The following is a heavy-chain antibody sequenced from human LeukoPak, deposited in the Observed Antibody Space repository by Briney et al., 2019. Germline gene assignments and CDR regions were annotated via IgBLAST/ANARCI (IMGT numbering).Heavy chain of an antibody. V-gene: IGHV3-23*01. D-gene: IGHD6-19*01. Sequence: GGSLRLSCAASGFTFSNYVMNWVRQAPGKGLEWVSAISGSDDSTYYADSVKGRFTISRDNSKNTLYLQVSSLRAEDTAVYYCARAVTGGDYWGQGTLVTVSS. J-gene: IGHJ4*02. CDR2: ISGSDDST. CDR3: ARAVTGGDY. CDR1: GFTFSNYV.